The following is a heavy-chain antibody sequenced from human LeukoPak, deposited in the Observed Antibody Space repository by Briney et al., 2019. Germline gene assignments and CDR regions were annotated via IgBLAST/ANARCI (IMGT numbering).Heavy chain of an antibody. Sequence: PGGSLRLSCEASGFTFSNYYMSWIRQAPGKGLEWVSHIKGDGATTYYADSVRGRFTISRDNAKNSLFLQMNSLRVDDTATYYCARAGEMRYMDVWGKGTAVAVS. D-gene: IGHD5-24*01. J-gene: IGHJ6*03. V-gene: IGHV3-11*01. CDR2: IKGDGATT. CDR3: ARAGEMRYMDV. CDR1: GFTFSNYY.